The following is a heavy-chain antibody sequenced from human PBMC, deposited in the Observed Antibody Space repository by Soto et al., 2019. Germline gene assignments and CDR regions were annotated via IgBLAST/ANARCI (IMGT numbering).Heavy chain of an antibody. Sequence: QVQLQESGPGLVKPSETLSLTCTVSGGSISSYYWSWIRQPPGKGLEWIGYIYYSGSTNYNPSLKSRVTISVDTSKNQFSLKLSSVTAADTAVYYCARFRGYGDYRLYYYYGMDVWGQGTTVTVSS. CDR2: IYYSGST. J-gene: IGHJ6*02. V-gene: IGHV4-59*01. CDR3: ARFRGYGDYRLYYYYGMDV. CDR1: GGSISSYY. D-gene: IGHD4-17*01.